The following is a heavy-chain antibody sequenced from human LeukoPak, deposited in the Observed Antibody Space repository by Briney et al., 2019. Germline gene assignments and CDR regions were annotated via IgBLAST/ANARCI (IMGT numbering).Heavy chain of an antibody. CDR1: GLTFSSYG. J-gene: IGHJ4*02. CDR2: IRYDGSNK. D-gene: IGHD4-11*01. CDR3: AKDRVNYDRGDY. V-gene: IGHV3-30*02. Sequence: GGSLRLSCAASGLTFSSYGMHWVRQAPGKGLEWVAFIRYDGSNKYYADSVKGRFTISRDNSKNTLYLQMNSLRAEDTAVYYCAKDRVNYDRGDYWGQGTLVTVSS.